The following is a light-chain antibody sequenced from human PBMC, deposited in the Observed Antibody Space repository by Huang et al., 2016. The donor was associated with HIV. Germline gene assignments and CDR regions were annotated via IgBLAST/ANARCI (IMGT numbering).Light chain of an antibody. CDR2: VAS. Sequence: DIQMTQSPSSLSASVRARVTITCQASQDINNYLHWYQQKPGKAPKLLILVASNLETGGPERFSGSGSGTEFTFTISSLQPEDIATYYCQQSDNWYIFGQGTKLAI. J-gene: IGKJ2*01. V-gene: IGKV1-33*01. CDR3: QQSDNWYI. CDR1: QDINNY.